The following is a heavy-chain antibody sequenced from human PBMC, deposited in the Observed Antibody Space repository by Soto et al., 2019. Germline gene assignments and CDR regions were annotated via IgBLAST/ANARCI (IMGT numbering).Heavy chain of an antibody. CDR1: GFTFNSVA. V-gene: IGHV3-23*01. CDR3: TKDSNQYGSGSYYVY. J-gene: IGHJ4*01. Sequence: PGGSLRLSCAASGFTFNSVAMSWVRQAPGKGLEWVSSISGSGDTTYSADSVEGRFSISRDNSKNTVFLQMNSLRDEDTAVYYCTKDSNQYGSGSYYVYWGHGTLVTVSS. D-gene: IGHD3-10*01. CDR2: ISGSGDTT.